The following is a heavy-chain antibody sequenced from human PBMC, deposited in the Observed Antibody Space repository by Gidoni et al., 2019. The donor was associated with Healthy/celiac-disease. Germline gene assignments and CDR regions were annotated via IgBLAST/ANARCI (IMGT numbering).Heavy chain of an antibody. D-gene: IGHD1-26*01. Sequence: QVQLQESGPGLVKPSETLSLTCTVSGGPISSYYWSWIRQPPGKGLEWIGYIYYSGSTNYNPSLKSRVTISVDTSKNQFSLKLSSVTAADTAVYYCARVDGWVDYYYYMDVWGKGTTVTVSS. CDR1: GGPISSYY. CDR3: ARVDGWVDYYYYMDV. V-gene: IGHV4-59*01. CDR2: IYYSGST. J-gene: IGHJ6*03.